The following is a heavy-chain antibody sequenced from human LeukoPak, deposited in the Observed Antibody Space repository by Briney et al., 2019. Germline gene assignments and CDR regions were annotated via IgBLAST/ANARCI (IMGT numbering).Heavy chain of an antibody. CDR3: ARGVVDNWNAFFDY. D-gene: IGHD1-20*01. CDR2: IYSGGST. CDR1: GFTVSSNY. J-gene: IGHJ4*02. Sequence: PAGSLRLSCAASGFTVSSNYMSWVRQAPAQGLELVSVIYSGGSTYYADSVKGRFTISRDNSKNTLDRQMNSLSAEDTAVYYCARGVVDNWNAFFDYWGQGTLVTVSS. V-gene: IGHV3-66*01.